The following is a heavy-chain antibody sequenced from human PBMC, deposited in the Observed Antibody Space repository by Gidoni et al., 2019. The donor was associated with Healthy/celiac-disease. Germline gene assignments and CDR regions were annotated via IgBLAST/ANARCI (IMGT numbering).Heavy chain of an antibody. J-gene: IGHJ5*02. CDR1: GFTFRSYA. D-gene: IGHD3-16*02. Sequence: EVQLLESGGGLVQPGGSLRLSCAASGFTFRSYAMSWFRQAPGKGLEWVSAISGVGGSTYYEDSVKGRFTIYRDNSKNTLYLQMNSLRAEDTAVYYCAKGGGYRVPNWFDPWGQGTLVTVSS. V-gene: IGHV3-23*01. CDR2: ISGVGGST. CDR3: AKGGGYRVPNWFDP.